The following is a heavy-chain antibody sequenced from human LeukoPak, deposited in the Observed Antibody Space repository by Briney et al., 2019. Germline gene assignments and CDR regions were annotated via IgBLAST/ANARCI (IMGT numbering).Heavy chain of an antibody. D-gene: IGHD6-19*01. Sequence: GGSLRLSCAASGFTFSNYWMTWVRQAPGKGLEWVSSISSSISYIYYADSVKGRFTISRDNAKNSLYLQMNSLRAEDTAVYYCARDPVFDYRSGFDRWGQGTLVTVSS. CDR2: ISSSISYI. CDR1: GFTFSNYW. V-gene: IGHV3-21*01. J-gene: IGHJ5*02. CDR3: ARDPVFDYRSGFDR.